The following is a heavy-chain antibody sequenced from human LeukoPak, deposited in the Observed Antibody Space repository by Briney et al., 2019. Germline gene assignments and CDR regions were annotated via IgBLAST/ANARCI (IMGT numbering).Heavy chain of an antibody. CDR3: ARLIPPRYYDFWSGYSDY. V-gene: IGHV1-8*02. D-gene: IGHD3-3*01. Sequence: ASVKVSCKASGYTFTGYYMHWVRQATGQGLEWMGWMSPNSGNTGYAQKFQGRVTMTRNTSISTAYMELSSLRSEDTAVYYCARLIPPRYYDFWSGYSDYWGQGTLVTVSS. J-gene: IGHJ4*02. CDR1: GYTFTGYY. CDR2: MSPNSGNT.